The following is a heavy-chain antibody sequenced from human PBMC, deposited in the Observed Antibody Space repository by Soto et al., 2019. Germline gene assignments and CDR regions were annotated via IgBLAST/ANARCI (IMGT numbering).Heavy chain of an antibody. CDR2: IYYSGST. D-gene: IGHD2-15*01. V-gene: IGHV4-39*01. J-gene: IGHJ3*02. CDR3: ASYGEYCSGGSCYGPDAFDI. CDR1: GGSISSSSYY. Sequence: TLSLTCTVSGGSISSSSYYWGWIRQPPGKGLEWIGSIYYSGSTYYNPSLKSRVTISVDTSKNQFSLKLSSVTAADTAVYYCASYGEYCSGGSCYGPDAFDIWGQGTMVTVSS.